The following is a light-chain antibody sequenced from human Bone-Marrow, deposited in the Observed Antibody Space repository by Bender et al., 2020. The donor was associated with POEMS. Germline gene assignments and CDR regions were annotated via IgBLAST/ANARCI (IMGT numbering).Light chain of an antibody. V-gene: IGLV3-21*02. CDR1: NIGSKG. J-gene: IGLJ2*01. Sequence: SYEVTQPPSLSVAPGQTARIPCAGNNIGSKGVHWYQQKPGQAPVLVVYDDSDRPSGIPERFSGSNSGNTATLTISGTQAMDEADYYCQAWDTYSVIFGGGTKLTVL. CDR2: DDS. CDR3: QAWDTYSVI.